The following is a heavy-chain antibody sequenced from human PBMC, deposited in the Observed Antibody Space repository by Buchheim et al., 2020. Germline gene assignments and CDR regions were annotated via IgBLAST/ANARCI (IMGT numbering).Heavy chain of an antibody. V-gene: IGHV3-30*18. CDR2: ISYDGSNK. J-gene: IGHJ4*02. CDR1: GFTFSSYG. CDR3: AKAALVVISNYYFDD. D-gene: IGHD3-22*01. Sequence: QVQLVESGGGVVQPGRSLRLSCAASGFTFSSYGMHWVRQAPGKGLEWVAVISYDGSNKYYADSVKGRFTISRDNSKNTLYLQMNSLRAEDTAVYYCAKAALVVISNYYFDDWGQGTL.